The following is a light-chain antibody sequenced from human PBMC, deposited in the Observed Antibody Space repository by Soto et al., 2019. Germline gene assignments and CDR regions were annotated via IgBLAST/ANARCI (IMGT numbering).Light chain of an antibody. CDR3: QHRDSWPLT. Sequence: EIVMTQSPATLSVSPGERATLSCRASQSISSSLAWYQQKPGQAPRLLIYDASNRATGIPARFSGSGSGTDFTLTISSLEPEDFAVYYCQHRDSWPLTFGGGTKVDIK. V-gene: IGKV3-11*01. CDR2: DAS. CDR1: QSISSS. J-gene: IGKJ4*01.